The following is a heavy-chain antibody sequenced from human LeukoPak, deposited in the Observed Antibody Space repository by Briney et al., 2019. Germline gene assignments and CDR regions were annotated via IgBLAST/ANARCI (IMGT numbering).Heavy chain of an antibody. CDR3: AKAPLPGTLDYYYGMDV. CDR2: ISGSGGST. Sequence: GGSLRLSCTASGFTFSNYWMYWVRQAPGKGLEWVSAISGSGGSTYYADSVKGRFTISRDNSKNTLYLQMNSLRAEDTAVYYCAKAPLPGTLDYYYGMDVWGQGTTVTVSS. D-gene: IGHD6-13*01. V-gene: IGHV3-23*01. J-gene: IGHJ6*02. CDR1: GFTFSNYW.